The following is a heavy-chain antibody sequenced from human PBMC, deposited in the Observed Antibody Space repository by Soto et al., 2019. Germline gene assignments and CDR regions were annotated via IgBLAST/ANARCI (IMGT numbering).Heavy chain of an antibody. J-gene: IGHJ4*02. CDR3: ATGGAAGAFFDY. CDR1: GYTFTGYY. CDR2: INPNSGDT. Sequence: ASVKVTCKASGYTFTGYYVHWVRQAPGQGLEWMGWINPNSGDTNYAQKFQGRVTMTRDTSISTAYMELSRLRSDDTAMYYCATGGAAGAFFDYWGQGALVTVPQ. D-gene: IGHD1-1*01. V-gene: IGHV1-2*02.